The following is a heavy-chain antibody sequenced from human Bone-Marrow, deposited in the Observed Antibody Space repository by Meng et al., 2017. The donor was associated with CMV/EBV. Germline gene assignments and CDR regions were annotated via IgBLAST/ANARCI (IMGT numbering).Heavy chain of an antibody. Sequence: SVKVSCKASGFRFTGSVVQWVRQARGQRLEWIGWIVVGRGNTNYAQKFQERVTITRDKSISTVYLQWSSLKASDTALYYCARRVKKLLWFGEPPARDAFDIWGQGTMVTVSS. D-gene: IGHD3-10*01. J-gene: IGHJ3*02. CDR3: ARRVKKLLWFGEPPARDAFDI. CDR1: GFRFTGSV. CDR2: IVVGRGNT. V-gene: IGHV1-58*01.